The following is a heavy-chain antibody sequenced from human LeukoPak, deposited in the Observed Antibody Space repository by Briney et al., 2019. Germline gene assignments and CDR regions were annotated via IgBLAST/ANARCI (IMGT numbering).Heavy chain of an antibody. CDR3: ARAYAAFDI. V-gene: IGHV3-48*02. Sequence: GGSLRLSCTASGFTFGDYAMSWVRQAPGKGLEWVSYISGSSTTIYYADSVKGRFTISRDNAKNSLYLQMSSLRDEDTAVYYCARAYAAFDIWGQGTMVTVSS. J-gene: IGHJ3*02. CDR1: GFTFGDYA. D-gene: IGHD4-17*01. CDR2: ISGSSTTI.